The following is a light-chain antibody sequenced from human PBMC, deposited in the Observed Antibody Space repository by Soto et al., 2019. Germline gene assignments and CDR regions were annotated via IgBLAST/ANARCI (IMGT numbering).Light chain of an antibody. CDR2: SAS. CDR1: QRINIY. CDR3: QQSFSTPT. J-gene: IGKJ5*01. V-gene: IGKV1-39*01. Sequence: DIQTTQSPSSLSTSIGDRVTITCRASQRINIYLNWYRQKPGKAPELLIYSASNLQSGVPSRFSGSGSGTDFTLTISGLQSEDFATYYCQQSFSTPTFGQGTRLEIK.